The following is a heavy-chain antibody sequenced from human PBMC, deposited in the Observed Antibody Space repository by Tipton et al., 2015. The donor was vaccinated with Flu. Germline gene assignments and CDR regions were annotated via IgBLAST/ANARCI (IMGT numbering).Heavy chain of an antibody. CDR3: NRGLGDYLPLGCQH. D-gene: IGHD4-17*01. V-gene: IGHV3-49*03. J-gene: IGHJ4*02. CDR2: IRSKVYGGTT. CDR1: GFTFSDYG. Sequence: SLRLSCTTSGFTFSDYGMTWFRQAPGKGLEWVGFIRSKVYGGTTEYAASLRDRFFISRDDSKSIAYLQMNSLKTEDTAVYYCNRGLGDYLPLGCQHWGQGSLVTVSS.